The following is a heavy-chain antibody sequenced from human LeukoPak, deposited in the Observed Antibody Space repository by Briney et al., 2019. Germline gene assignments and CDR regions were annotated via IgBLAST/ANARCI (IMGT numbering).Heavy chain of an antibody. D-gene: IGHD3-10*01. V-gene: IGHV4-39*01. CDR1: GGSISSGSYY. Sequence: SETLSLTCTVSGGSISSGSYYWSWIRQPAGKGLEWIGSIYNSGTTYYNPSLKSRVTISVDTSKNQFSLKVSSVTAADTAVYYCASRVYGLGSFNYWGQGTLVTVSS. J-gene: IGHJ4*01. CDR3: ASRVYGLGSFNY. CDR2: IYNSGTT.